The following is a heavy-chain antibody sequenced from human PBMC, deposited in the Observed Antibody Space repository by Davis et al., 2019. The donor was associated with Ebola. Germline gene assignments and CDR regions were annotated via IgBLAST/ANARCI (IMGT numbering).Heavy chain of an antibody. Sequence: PGGSLRLSCAASAFTFSTYAMSWVRQAPGKGLEWVSTISSGGGGTYYADSVKGRFTISRDNSKNTMYLQMDSLRAEDAALYYCAKGGDSIPQSRRFDYWGQGALVTVSS. CDR3: AKGGDSIPQSRRFDY. CDR1: AFTFSTYA. CDR2: ISSGGGGT. D-gene: IGHD2-21*02. V-gene: IGHV3-23*01. J-gene: IGHJ4*02.